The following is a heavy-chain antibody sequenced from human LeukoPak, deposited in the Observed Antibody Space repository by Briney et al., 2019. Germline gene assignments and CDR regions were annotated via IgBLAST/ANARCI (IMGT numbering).Heavy chain of an antibody. Sequence: GASVKVSCKASGYTFTDYYMHWVRQAPGQGFEWMGWINPNDGDTNYAQKFQGRVTMTRDTSISTAHMEVSRLRSDDTAVYYCASNPIVVVSNSFFDYWGQGTLVTVSS. CDR3: ASNPIVVVSNSFFDY. CDR1: GYTFTDYY. V-gene: IGHV1-2*02. CDR2: INPNDGDT. D-gene: IGHD2-15*01. J-gene: IGHJ4*02.